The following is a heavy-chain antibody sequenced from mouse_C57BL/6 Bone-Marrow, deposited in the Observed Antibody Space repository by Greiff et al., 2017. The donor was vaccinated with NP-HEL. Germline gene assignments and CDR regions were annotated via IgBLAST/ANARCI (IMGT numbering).Heavy chain of an antibody. J-gene: IGHJ1*03. Sequence: QVQLQQPGAELVKPGASVKLSCKASGYTFTSYWMHWVKQRPGRGLEWIGRIDPNSGGTKYNEKFKSKATLTVDKPSSTAYMQLSSLTSEDSAIYYCARGDILGTTVGAKDFDVWGTGTTVTVSS. D-gene: IGHD1-1*01. V-gene: IGHV1-72*01. CDR3: ARGDILGTTVGAKDFDV. CDR1: GYTFTSYW. CDR2: IDPNSGGT.